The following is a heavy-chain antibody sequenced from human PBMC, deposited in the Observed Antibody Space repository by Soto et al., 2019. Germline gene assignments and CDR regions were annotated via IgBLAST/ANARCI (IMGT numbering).Heavy chain of an antibody. Sequence: SETLSLTCTVSGYSINSDNYWGWIRQPPGKGLEWIGSIYHSGSTYYNPSLKSRVTISKDTSKNQFSLRLYSVTAADTTVYYCARDRGSSWLYKWFDPWGEGTQVTVYS. CDR3: ARDRGSSWLYKWFDP. CDR2: IYHSGST. CDR1: GYSINSDNY. J-gene: IGHJ5*02. V-gene: IGHV4-38-2*02. D-gene: IGHD6-13*01.